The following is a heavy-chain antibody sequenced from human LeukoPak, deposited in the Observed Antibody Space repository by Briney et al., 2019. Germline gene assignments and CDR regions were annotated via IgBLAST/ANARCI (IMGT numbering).Heavy chain of an antibody. Sequence: GGSLRLSCAAFGFTFSTYWMRWVRQAPGKGLEWVANIQQDGIKKYYVDSVEGRFTISRENAKNSLFLQMSSLRADDTAVYYCGRELDGSVDYWGQGTLVTVSS. D-gene: IGHD3-10*01. CDR1: GFTFSTYW. CDR3: GRELDGSVDY. J-gene: IGHJ4*02. V-gene: IGHV3-7*01. CDR2: IQQDGIKK.